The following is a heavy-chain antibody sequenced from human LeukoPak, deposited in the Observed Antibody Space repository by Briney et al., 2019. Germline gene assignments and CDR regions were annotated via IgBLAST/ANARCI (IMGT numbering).Heavy chain of an antibody. Sequence: ASVKVSCKAPGYTFTRYDINWVRQATGQGLEWMGWMNPNSGNTGYAQKFQGRVTMTRNTSISTAYMELSSLRSEDTAVYYCARGRYSSSWYGGFYYYYYMDVWGKGTTVTVSS. D-gene: IGHD6-13*01. V-gene: IGHV1-8*01. CDR2: MNPNSGNT. CDR1: GYTFTRYD. CDR3: ARGRYSSSWYGGFYYYYYMDV. J-gene: IGHJ6*03.